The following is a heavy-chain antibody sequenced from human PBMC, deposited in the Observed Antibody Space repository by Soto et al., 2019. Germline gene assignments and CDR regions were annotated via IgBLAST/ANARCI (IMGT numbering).Heavy chain of an antibody. CDR2: IIPICGTA. Sequence: QVRLVPSGAEVKKPGSSVKVSCKASGGTFSSYAISWVRQAPGQGLEWMGGIIPICGTANYAQKFQGRVTITADESTRTAYMELSSLRSEDTAVYYCARVGGYYDSSGYYSSWFDRWGQGTLVTVSS. V-gene: IGHV1-69*01. D-gene: IGHD3-22*01. CDR3: ARVGGYYDSSGYYSSWFDR. J-gene: IGHJ5*02. CDR1: GGTFSSYA.